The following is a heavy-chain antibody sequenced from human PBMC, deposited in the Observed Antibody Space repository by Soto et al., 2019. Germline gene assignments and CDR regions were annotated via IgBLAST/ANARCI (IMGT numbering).Heavy chain of an antibody. CDR1: GGSISSSSYY. D-gene: IGHD2-15*01. V-gene: IGHV4-39*01. J-gene: IGHJ4*02. Sequence: QLQLQESGPGLVKPSETLSLTCTVSGGSISSSSYYWGWIRQPPGKGLEWIGSIYYSGSTYYNPSLKSRVTISVDTSKNQFSLKLSSVTAADTGVYYCARHTPAISISDHWGQGTLVTVSS. CDR2: IYYSGST. CDR3: ARHTPAISISDH.